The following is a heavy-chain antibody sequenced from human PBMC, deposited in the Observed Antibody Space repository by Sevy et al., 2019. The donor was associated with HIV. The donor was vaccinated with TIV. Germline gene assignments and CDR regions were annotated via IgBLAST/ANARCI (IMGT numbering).Heavy chain of an antibody. CDR3: ASGQTHYDSSGSPIDY. J-gene: IGHJ4*02. V-gene: IGHV5-51*01. CDR2: IYPGDSDT. CDR1: GYSFTSYW. Sequence: GGSLRLSCKGSGYSFTSYWIGWVRQMPGKGLEWMGIIYPGDSDTRYSPSFQGQVTISADKSISTAYLQWSSLKASDTAMYYCASGQTHYDSSGSPIDYWGQGTLVTVSS. D-gene: IGHD3-22*01.